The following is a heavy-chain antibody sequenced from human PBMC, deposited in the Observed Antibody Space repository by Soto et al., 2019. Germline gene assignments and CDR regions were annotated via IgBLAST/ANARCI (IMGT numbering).Heavy chain of an antibody. Sequence: GGSLRLSCAASGVIFSSYSMNWVRQAPGKGLEWVSSISSSSTYIYYADSVKGRFALSRDNAKNSLYLQMNSLRAEDTAVYYCARPRSGSYFLGDFDYWGQGTLVTVSS. CDR3: ARPRSGSYFLGDFDY. CDR1: GVIFSSYS. V-gene: IGHV3-21*01. J-gene: IGHJ4*02. D-gene: IGHD3-10*01. CDR2: ISSSSTYI.